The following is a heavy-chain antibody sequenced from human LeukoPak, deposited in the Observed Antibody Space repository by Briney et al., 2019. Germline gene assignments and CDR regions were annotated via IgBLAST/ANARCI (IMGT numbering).Heavy chain of an antibody. V-gene: IGHV3-23*01. Sequence: GGSLRLSCAASGFTFSSYAMNWVRQAPGKGLEWVSGISSSGGSTSYADSVKGRFAISRDNSKNTLYLQMNSLRAEDTAVYYCANPRDSSTWYTFDYWGQGTLVTVSS. CDR3: ANPRDSSTWYTFDY. D-gene: IGHD6-13*01. CDR2: ISSSGGST. J-gene: IGHJ4*02. CDR1: GFTFSSYA.